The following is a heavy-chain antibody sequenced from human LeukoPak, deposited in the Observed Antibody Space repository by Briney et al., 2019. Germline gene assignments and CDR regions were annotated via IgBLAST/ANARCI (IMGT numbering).Heavy chain of an antibody. CDR3: ARDSFRFGAFDI. Sequence: GGSLRLSCAASGFTFSDHYMDWVRQAPRKGLEWVGRTRNKGNSYTTEYAASVKGRFTISRDDSKNSLYLQMNSLKTEDTAVYYCARDSFRFGAFDIWGQGTMVTVSS. V-gene: IGHV3-72*01. J-gene: IGHJ3*02. D-gene: IGHD3-16*01. CDR2: TRNKGNSYTT. CDR1: GFTFSDHY.